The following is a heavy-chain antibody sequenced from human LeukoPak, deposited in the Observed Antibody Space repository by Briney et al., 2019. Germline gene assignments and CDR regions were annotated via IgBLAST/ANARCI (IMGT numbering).Heavy chain of an antibody. J-gene: IGHJ4*02. CDR2: ISGSGDTT. D-gene: IGHD3-3*01. CDR3: ARGWYYDFWSGYFAC. Sequence: GGSLRLSCAASGFTFTNYAMSWVRQAPGRGLEWASGISGSGDTTYYADSVMGRFTISRDNSKNTRYLQMNSLRAEDTAVYYCARGWYYDFWSGYFACWGQGSLVTVSS. V-gene: IGHV3-23*01. CDR1: GFTFTNYA.